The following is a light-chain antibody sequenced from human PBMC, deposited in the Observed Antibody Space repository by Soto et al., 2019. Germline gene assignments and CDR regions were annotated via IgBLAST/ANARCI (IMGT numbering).Light chain of an antibody. V-gene: IGLV2-11*01. J-gene: IGLJ3*02. CDR1: NSDVGGYNY. Sequence: QSALTQPRSVSGSPGQSVTISGTGTNSDVGGYNYVSWYQQYPGKAPKLMISGVSERPSGVPDRFSGSKSGNTASLTISGLQAEDEADYYCCSYVDTDTWVFGGVTKLTVL. CDR3: CSYVDTDTWV. CDR2: GVS.